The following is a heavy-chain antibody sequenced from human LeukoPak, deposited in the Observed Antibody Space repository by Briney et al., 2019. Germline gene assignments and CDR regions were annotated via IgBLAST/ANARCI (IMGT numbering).Heavy chain of an antibody. Sequence: PSETLSLTCTVSGGSISSSSYYWGWIRQPPGKGLEWIGSIYYSGSTYYNPSLKSRVTISVDTSKNQFSLKLSSVTAADTAVYYCARQGVSGPFDYWGQGTLVTVSS. J-gene: IGHJ4*02. CDR3: ARQGVSGPFDY. CDR2: IYYSGST. V-gene: IGHV4-39*01. CDR1: GGSISSSSYY. D-gene: IGHD5-12*01.